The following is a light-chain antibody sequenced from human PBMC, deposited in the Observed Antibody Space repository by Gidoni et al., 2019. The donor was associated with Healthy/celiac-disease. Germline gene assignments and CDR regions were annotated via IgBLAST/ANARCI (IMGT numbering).Light chain of an antibody. J-gene: IGLJ2*01. CDR2: DVS. CDR3: SSYTSSRV. Sequence: SALPQPASVSGSPGQSITISCTGTSSDVGGYNYVSWYQQHPGKAPKLMIYDVSNRPSGVSNRFSGSKSGNTASLTISGLQAEDEADYYCSSYTSSRVFGGGTKLTVL. CDR1: SSDVGGYNY. V-gene: IGLV2-14*01.